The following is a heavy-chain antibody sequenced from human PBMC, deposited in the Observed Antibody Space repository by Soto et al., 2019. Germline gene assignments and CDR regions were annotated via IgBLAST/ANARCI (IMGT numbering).Heavy chain of an antibody. J-gene: IGHJ6*02. D-gene: IGHD3-22*01. CDR2: IYHSGST. CDR1: GGSISSSNW. V-gene: IGHV4-4*02. CDR3: ARVDYYDSSGYLNAYYYYGMDV. Sequence: NPSETLSLTCAVSGGSISSSNWWSWVRQPPGKGLEWIGEIYHSGSTNYNPSLKSRVTISVDKSKNQFSLKLSSVTAADTAVYYCARVDYYDSSGYLNAYYYYGMDVWGQGTTVPVSS.